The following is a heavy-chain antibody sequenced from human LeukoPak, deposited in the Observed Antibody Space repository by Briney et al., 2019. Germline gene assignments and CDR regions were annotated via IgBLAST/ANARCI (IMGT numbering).Heavy chain of an antibody. J-gene: IGHJ6*02. CDR2: ISAYNGNT. V-gene: IGHV1-18*01. Sequence: ASVKVSCKASGYTFTSYGISWVRQAPGQGLEWMGWISAYNGNTNYAQKFQGRVIITRDTSASTAYMELSSLRSEDTAVYYCARDRKNQRAWSDIVVVPAVFYYYYGMDAWGQGTTVTVSS. D-gene: IGHD2-2*01. CDR1: GYTFTSYG. CDR3: ARDRKNQRAWSDIVVVPAVFYYYYGMDA.